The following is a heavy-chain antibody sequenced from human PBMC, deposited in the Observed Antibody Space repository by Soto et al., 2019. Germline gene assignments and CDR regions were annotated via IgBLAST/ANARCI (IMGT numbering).Heavy chain of an antibody. J-gene: IGHJ4*02. CDR3: AGGDYGSGSYRPLLYLDY. CDR1: GFTFSSYA. CDR2: ISGSGGST. D-gene: IGHD3-10*01. Sequence: GGSLRLSCAASGFTFSSYAMSWVRQAPGKGLEWVSAISGSGGSTYYADSVKGRFTISRDNSKNTLYLQMNSLRAEDTAVYYCAGGDYGSGSYRPLLYLDYWGKGTLVTVSS. V-gene: IGHV3-23*01.